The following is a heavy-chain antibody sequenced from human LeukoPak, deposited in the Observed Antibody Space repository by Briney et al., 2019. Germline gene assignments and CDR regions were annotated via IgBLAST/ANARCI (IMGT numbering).Heavy chain of an antibody. Sequence: GASVKVSCKASGYTFTSYYMHWVRQAPGQGLEWMGGIIPIFGTANYAQKFQGRVTITADESTSTAYMELSSLRSEDTAVYYCAREYCGGDCYPYYFDYWGQGTLVTVSS. CDR3: AREYCGGDCYPYYFDY. J-gene: IGHJ4*02. D-gene: IGHD2-21*02. CDR2: IIPIFGTA. CDR1: GYTFTSYY. V-gene: IGHV1-69*13.